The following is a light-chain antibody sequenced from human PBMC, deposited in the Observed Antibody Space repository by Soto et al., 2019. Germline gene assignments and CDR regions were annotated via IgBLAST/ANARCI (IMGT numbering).Light chain of an antibody. CDR2: STS. J-gene: IGKJ2*03. V-gene: IGKV1-5*01. Sequence: IQMIQSPSTLSASLGETVTISCRAGQSVRKWLAWYRQKPGQAPVLLIHSTSTLQLGVPSRFSGSGWGTEFTLTISNLQPDDSATYYCQQYNSVSSFGQGTKLVIE. CDR1: QSVRKW. CDR3: QQYNSVSS.